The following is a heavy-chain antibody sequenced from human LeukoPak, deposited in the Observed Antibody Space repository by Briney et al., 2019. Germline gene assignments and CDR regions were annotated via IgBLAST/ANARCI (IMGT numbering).Heavy chain of an antibody. Sequence: QTGRSLRLSCAASGFTFDDYAMHWVRQAPGKGLEWVSGISWNSGSIGYADSVKGRFTISRDNAKNSLYLQMNSLRAEDTALYYCAKDNGGGMVRGVMGYFDYWGQGTLVTVSS. D-gene: IGHD3-10*01. CDR2: ISWNSGSI. CDR3: AKDNGGGMVRGVMGYFDY. J-gene: IGHJ4*02. CDR1: GFTFDDYA. V-gene: IGHV3-9*01.